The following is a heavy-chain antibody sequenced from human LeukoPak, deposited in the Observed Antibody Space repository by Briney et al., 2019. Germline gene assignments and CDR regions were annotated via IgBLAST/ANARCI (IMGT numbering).Heavy chain of an antibody. J-gene: IGHJ4*02. V-gene: IGHV3-9*01. CDR1: GFTFDDYA. D-gene: IGHD6-13*01. CDR2: ISWNSGSI. CDR3: ARGSSSFAH. Sequence: GGSLRLSCAASGFTFDDYAMHWVRQAPGKGLEWVSGISWNSGSIGYADSVKGRFTISRDNAKNTLYLQMNSLRAEDTAVYYCARGSSSFAHWGQGTLVTVSS.